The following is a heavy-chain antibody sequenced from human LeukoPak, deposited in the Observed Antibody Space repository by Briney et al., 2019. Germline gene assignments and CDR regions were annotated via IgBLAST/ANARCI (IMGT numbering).Heavy chain of an antibody. V-gene: IGHV3-48*03. J-gene: IGHJ4*02. CDR3: ARVRGSWYADYFDY. D-gene: IGHD6-13*01. CDR1: GFTFSSYE. Sequence: GGSLRLSCAASGFTFSSYEMNWVRQAPGKGLEWVSYISSSGSTIYYADSVKGRFTISRDNAKNSLYMQMNSLRAEDTAVYYCARVRGSWYADYFDYWGQGTLVTVSS. CDR2: ISSSGSTI.